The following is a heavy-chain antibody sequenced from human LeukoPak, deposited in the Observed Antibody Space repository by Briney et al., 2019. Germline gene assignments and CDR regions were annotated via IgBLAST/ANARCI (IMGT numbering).Heavy chain of an antibody. CDR3: ARVGAYGSGSYYDY. V-gene: IGHV3-13*01. CDR2: IGTAGDT. D-gene: IGHD3-10*01. CDR1: GFTFSSYD. J-gene: IGHJ4*02. Sequence: PGGSLRLSCAASGFTFSSYDMHWVRQATGKGLEWVSAIGTAGDTYYPGSVKGRFTISRENAKNSLYLQMNSLRAGDTAVYYCARVGAYGSGSYYDYWGQGTLVTVSS.